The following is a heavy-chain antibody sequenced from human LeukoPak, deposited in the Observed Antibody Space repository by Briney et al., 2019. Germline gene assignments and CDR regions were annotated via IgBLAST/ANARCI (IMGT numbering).Heavy chain of an antibody. CDR3: ARMGDYHSSGQYYFDY. V-gene: IGHV1-69*06. CDR1: GGTFSSYA. D-gene: IGHD3-22*01. CDR2: IIPIFGTA. J-gene: IGHJ4*02. Sequence: EASVKVSCKASGGTFSSYAISWVRQAPGQGLEWMGGIIPIFGTANYAQKFQGRVTITADKSTSTAYMELSSLRSEDTAVYYCARMGDYHSSGQYYFDYWGQGTLVTVSS.